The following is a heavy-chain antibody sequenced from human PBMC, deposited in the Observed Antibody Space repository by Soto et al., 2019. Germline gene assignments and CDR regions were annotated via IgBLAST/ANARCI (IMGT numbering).Heavy chain of an antibody. D-gene: IGHD4-4*01. CDR2: ISGSGIST. CDR1: GFTFSTYP. Sequence: PGGSLRLSCAASGFTFSTYPISWGRQAPGKGLEWVSGISGSGISTYYTDSVKGRFTISRDNSKNTVFLQMNSLRDEDTAVYYCVKPPVITASYYYYDMDVWGQGTTVTVSS. V-gene: IGHV3-23*01. J-gene: IGHJ6*02. CDR3: VKPPVITASYYYYDMDV.